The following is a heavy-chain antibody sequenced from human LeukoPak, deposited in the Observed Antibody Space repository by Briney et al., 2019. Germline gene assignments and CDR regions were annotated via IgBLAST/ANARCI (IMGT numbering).Heavy chain of an antibody. J-gene: IGHJ5*02. CDR2: IYWDDDK. V-gene: IGHV2-5*02. CDR1: GFSLSTSGVG. Sequence: VSGPTLVNPTQTLTLTCTFSGFSLSTSGVGVGWIRQPPGKALEWLALIYWDDDKRYSPSLKSRLTITKDTSKNQVVLTMTNMDPVDTATYYCAHTLLIGSPPEPIWFDPWGQGTLVTVSS. D-gene: IGHD1-26*01. CDR3: AHTLLIGSPPEPIWFDP.